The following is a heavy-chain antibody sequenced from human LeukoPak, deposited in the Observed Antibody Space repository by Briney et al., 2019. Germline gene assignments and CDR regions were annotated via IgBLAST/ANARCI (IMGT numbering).Heavy chain of an antibody. CDR2: IYTSGST. D-gene: IGHD2-15*01. CDR3: ARVEYVADDAFDI. Sequence: SETLSLTCTVSGGSISSGSYYWSWIRQPAGKGLEWIGRIYTSGSTNYNPSLKSRVTISVDTSKNQFSLKLSSVTAADTAVYYCARVEYVADDAFDIWGQGTMVTVSS. V-gene: IGHV4-61*02. CDR1: GGSISSGSYY. J-gene: IGHJ3*02.